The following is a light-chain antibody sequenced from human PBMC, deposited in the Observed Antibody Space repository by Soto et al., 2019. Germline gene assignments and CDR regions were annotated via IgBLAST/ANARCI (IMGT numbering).Light chain of an antibody. CDR1: SSDVGTYDL. J-gene: IGLJ2*01. Sequence: QSVLTQPASVSGSPGQSITLSCTGTSSDVGTYDLVSWYQQHPGKAPKLVISAVTKRPSGVSDRFSGSKSGNTASLTISGLQTEDEADYYCCSYSGPSTYVVFGGGTKLTVL. CDR2: AVT. V-gene: IGLV2-23*02. CDR3: CSYSGPSTYVV.